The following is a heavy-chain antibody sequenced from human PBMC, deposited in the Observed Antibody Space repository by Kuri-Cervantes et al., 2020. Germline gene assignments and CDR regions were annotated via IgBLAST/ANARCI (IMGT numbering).Heavy chain of an antibody. CDR1: GFTFSSYS. CDR2: ISSSSSTI. D-gene: IGHD2-21*02. V-gene: IGHV3-48*01. CDR3: AREAFYCDDY. Sequence: GESLKISCAASGFTFSSYSMNWVRQAPGKGLEWVSHISSSSSTIYYADSVKGRFTISRDNAKNSLFLQMNSLRAEDTAVYYCAREAFYCDDYWGQGTLVTVSS. J-gene: IGHJ4*02.